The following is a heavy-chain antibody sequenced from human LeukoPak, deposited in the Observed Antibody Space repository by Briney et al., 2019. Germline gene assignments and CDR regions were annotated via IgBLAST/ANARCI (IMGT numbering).Heavy chain of an antibody. CDR3: AKVAHYGSGSYYTHFDY. J-gene: IGHJ4*02. Sequence: GGSLRLSCAASGFTFSSYGMHWVRQAPGKGLEWVAFIRYDGSNKYYADSVKGRFTISRDNSKNTLYLQMNSLRAEDTAVYYCAKVAHYGSGSYYTHFDYWGQGTLVTVSS. V-gene: IGHV3-30*02. D-gene: IGHD3-10*01. CDR1: GFTFSSYG. CDR2: IRYDGSNK.